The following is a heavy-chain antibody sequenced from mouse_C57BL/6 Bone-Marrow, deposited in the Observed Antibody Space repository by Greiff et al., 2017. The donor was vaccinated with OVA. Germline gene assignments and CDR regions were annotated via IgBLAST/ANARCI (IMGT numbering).Heavy chain of an antibody. CDR1: GYTFTSYW. CDR3: ARQRWLPYAMDD. CDR2: IHPNGGST. D-gene: IGHD2-3*01. J-gene: IGHJ4*01. Sequence: VQLQQSGAELVKPGASVKLSCKASGYTFTSYWMHWVKQRPGQGLEWIGMIHPNGGSTNYNEKFKSKATLTVDKSSSTAYMQLSSLTSEDSAVYYCARQRWLPYAMDDWGQGTSVTVSS. V-gene: IGHV1-64*01.